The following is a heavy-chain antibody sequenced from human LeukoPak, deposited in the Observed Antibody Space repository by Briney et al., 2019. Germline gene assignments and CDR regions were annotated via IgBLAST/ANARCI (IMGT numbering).Heavy chain of an antibody. Sequence: GGSLKLSCAVSGFTFSSYSMNWVRQAPGKGLEWVSSISSSSSYIYYADSVKGRFTISRDNAKNSLYLQMNSLRAEDTAVYYCARVTEAPYYFDYWGQGTLVTVSS. CDR2: ISSSSSYI. CDR1: GFTFSSYS. CDR3: ARVTEAPYYFDY. J-gene: IGHJ4*02. V-gene: IGHV3-21*01.